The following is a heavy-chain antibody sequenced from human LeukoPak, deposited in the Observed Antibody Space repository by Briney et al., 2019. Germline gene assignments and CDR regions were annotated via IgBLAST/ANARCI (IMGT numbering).Heavy chain of an antibody. D-gene: IGHD6-19*01. Sequence: PGGSLRLSCAASGFTFSSYGMHWVRQAPGKGLEWVAFIRYDGSNKYYADPVKGRFTISRDNSKNTLYLQMNSLRAEDTAVYYCARILDSAWGELGYWGQGTLVIVSS. V-gene: IGHV3-30*02. J-gene: IGHJ4*02. CDR3: ARILDSAWGELGY. CDR1: GFTFSSYG. CDR2: IRYDGSNK.